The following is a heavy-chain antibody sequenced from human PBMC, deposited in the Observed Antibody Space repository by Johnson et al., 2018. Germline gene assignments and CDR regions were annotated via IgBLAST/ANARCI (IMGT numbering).Heavy chain of an antibody. CDR1: GFTFGDYA. D-gene: IGHD2-15*01. J-gene: IGHJ3*02. V-gene: IGHV3-33*01. Sequence: QVQLVQSGGGLVQPGRSLRLSCTASGFTFGDYAMSWFRQAPGKGLEWVAVIWYDGSNKYYADSVKGRFTISRDNAKNSLCVQMNSLRAEDTAVYYCAGGLGDCSADNCCGAFDIWGQGTMVTVSS. CDR3: AGGLGDCSADNCCGAFDI. CDR2: IWYDGSNK.